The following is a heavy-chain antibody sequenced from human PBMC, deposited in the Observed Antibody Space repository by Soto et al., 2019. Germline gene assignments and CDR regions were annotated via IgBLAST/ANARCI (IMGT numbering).Heavy chain of an antibody. D-gene: IGHD6-25*01. V-gene: IGHV4-34*01. CDR2: INHSGST. Sequence: SETLSLTCAVYGGSFSGYYWSWIRQPPGKGLEWIGEINHSGSTNYNPSLKSRVTISVDTSKNQFSLKLSSVTAADTAVHYCAREQRFYLGTFAYWGQGTLVTVSS. CDR3: AREQRFYLGTFAY. J-gene: IGHJ4*02. CDR1: GGSFSGYY.